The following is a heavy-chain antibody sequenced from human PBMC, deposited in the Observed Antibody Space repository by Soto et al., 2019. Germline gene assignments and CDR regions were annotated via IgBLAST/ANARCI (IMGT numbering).Heavy chain of an antibody. CDR2: INHSGST. V-gene: IGHV4-34*01. Sequence: QVQLQQWGAGLLKPSETLSLTCAVYGGSFSGYYWSWIRQPPGKGLEWMGEINHSGSTNYNPSLKSRVTISVDTSKNQFSLKLSSVTAADTAVYYCARFDFWSGYSKDYYYGMDVWGQGTTVTVSS. CDR3: ARFDFWSGYSKDYYYGMDV. CDR1: GGSFSGYY. J-gene: IGHJ6*02. D-gene: IGHD3-3*01.